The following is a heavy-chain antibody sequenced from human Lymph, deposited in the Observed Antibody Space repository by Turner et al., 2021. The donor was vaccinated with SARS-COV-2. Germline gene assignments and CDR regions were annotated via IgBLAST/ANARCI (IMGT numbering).Heavy chain of an antibody. CDR2: MYSGGSS. CDR3: ARDLDTAGGMDV. Sequence: EVQLVESGGGLVQPGGSLRLSCAASGITVSRNYMIWVRQAPGKGLEWVAVMYSGGSSYYADSVKGRFTISRHNSKNTLYLQMNSLRAEDTAVYYCARDLDTAGGMDVWGQGTTVTVSS. D-gene: IGHD5-18*01. V-gene: IGHV3-53*04. J-gene: IGHJ6*02. CDR1: GITVSRNY.